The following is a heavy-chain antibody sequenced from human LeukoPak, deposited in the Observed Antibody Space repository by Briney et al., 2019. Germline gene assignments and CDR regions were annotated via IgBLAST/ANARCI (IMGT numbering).Heavy chain of an antibody. CDR1: GYTFTDYF. CDR3: ASNGDLLTTRYYYMDV. Sequence: ASVKVSCKASGYTFTDYFMHWVRQVPGQGLEWVGWINPNSGATNYAQKFQGRVTMTRDTSITTAYMELASLRSDDTAVYYCASNGDLLTTRYYYMDVWGKGTTVTVSS. V-gene: IGHV1-2*02. D-gene: IGHD4/OR15-4a*01. CDR2: INPNSGAT. J-gene: IGHJ6*03.